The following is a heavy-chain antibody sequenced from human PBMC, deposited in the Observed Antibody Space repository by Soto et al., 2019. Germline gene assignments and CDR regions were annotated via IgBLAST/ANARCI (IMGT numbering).Heavy chain of an antibody. V-gene: IGHV5-10-1*01. J-gene: IGHJ5*02. CDR3: ARHGITMVRGVISRTGWFDP. Sequence: GESLKISCKGSGYSFTSYWISWVRQMPGKGLEWMGRIDPSDSYTNYSPSFQGHVTISADKSISTAYLQWSSLKASDTAMYYCARHGITMVRGVISRTGWFDPWGQGTLVTVSS. CDR1: GYSFTSYW. D-gene: IGHD3-10*01. CDR2: IDPSDSYT.